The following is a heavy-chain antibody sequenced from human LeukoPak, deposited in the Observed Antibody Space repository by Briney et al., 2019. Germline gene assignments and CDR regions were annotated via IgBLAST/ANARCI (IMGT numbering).Heavy chain of an antibody. J-gene: IGHJ4*02. Sequence: GGSLRLSCAASGFTFSSYAMSWVRQAPGKGLECISGFSGSGGSTYYADSVKGRFTISRDNSKNTLYLQMNSLRAEDTAIYYCAKEYTGTFSPFPSYFDNWGQGTLVTVSS. CDR3: AKEYTGTFSPFPSYFDN. CDR2: FSGSGGST. D-gene: IGHD1-26*01. V-gene: IGHV3-23*01. CDR1: GFTFSSYA.